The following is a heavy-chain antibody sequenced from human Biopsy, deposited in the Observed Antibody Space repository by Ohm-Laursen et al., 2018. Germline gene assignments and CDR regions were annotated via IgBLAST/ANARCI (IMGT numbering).Heavy chain of an antibody. V-gene: IGHV4-59*01. D-gene: IGHD1-26*01. CDR2: TLSTGST. J-gene: IGHJ4*02. Sequence: GTLSLTCPVSGDSISGYYWNWIRQPPGKRLEWIGYTLSTGSTDYNPSLQSRVSISLDLSTDQFSLKVDSVTAADTAVYYCARVVGAATGFDSWGRGTPVIVSS. CDR1: GDSISGYY. CDR3: ARVVGAATGFDS.